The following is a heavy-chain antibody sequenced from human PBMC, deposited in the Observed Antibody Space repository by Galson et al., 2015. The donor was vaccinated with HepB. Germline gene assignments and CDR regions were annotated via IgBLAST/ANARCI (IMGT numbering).Heavy chain of an antibody. CDR3: AKDLATYYAGIGYCQNYYYYYGMDV. J-gene: IGHJ6*02. CDR1: GFTFSDYY. Sequence: SVRLSCAASGFTFSDYYMNWVRQAPGKGLEWVSYISSSSSYIYYADSVKGRFTISRDNAKNSLYLQMNSLRAEDTAVYYCAKDLATYYAGIGYCQNYYYYYGMDVWGQGTPVTVSS. V-gene: IGHV3-11*05. D-gene: IGHD3-22*01. CDR2: ISSSSSYI.